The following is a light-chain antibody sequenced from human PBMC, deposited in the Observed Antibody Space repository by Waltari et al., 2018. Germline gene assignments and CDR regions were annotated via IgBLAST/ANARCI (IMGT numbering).Light chain of an antibody. Sequence: SPATLSLSPGERATLSCRASQSVSRYLAWYQQKPGQAPRLLIYDASNRATGIPARFSGSGSGTDFTLTISSLEPEDFAVYYCQHRSNWLTFGGGTKVEIK. CDR2: DAS. V-gene: IGKV3-11*01. CDR1: QSVSRY. CDR3: QHRSNWLT. J-gene: IGKJ4*01.